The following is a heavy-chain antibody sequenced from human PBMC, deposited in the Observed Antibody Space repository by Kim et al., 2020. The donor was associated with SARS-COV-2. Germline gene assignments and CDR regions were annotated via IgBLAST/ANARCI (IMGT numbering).Heavy chain of an antibody. CDR2: ITYDGDNNKK. Sequence: GGSLRLSCAASGFTVSSCGMHWVRQAPGKGLEWLTAITYDGDNNKKYYADSGRGRFTISRDNSRNTLYLNMNSLRVEDTALYYCVKEQSSGWYRTSDYWGQGTLVTVSS. V-gene: IGHV3-30*18. D-gene: IGHD6-19*01. CDR3: VKEQSSGWYRTSDY. J-gene: IGHJ4*02. CDR1: GFTVSSCG.